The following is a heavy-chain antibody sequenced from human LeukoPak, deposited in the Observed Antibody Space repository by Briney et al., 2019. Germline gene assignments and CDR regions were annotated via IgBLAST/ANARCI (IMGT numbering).Heavy chain of an antibody. D-gene: IGHD2-21*02. Sequence: SETLSLTCTVSGYSISSGYYWGWIRPSPGKGLEWIGSIYHGGSTYYNPSLRSRVIVSVDTSKNHFSLKMSSVTAADTAVYYCARDLASCAGDCYSDGFDYWGQGALVTVSS. CDR1: GYSISSGYY. J-gene: IGHJ4*02. CDR3: ARDLASCAGDCYSDGFDY. V-gene: IGHV4-38-2*02. CDR2: IYHGGST.